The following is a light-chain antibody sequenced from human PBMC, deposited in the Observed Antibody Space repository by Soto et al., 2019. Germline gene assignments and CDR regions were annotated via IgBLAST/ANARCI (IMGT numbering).Light chain of an antibody. CDR1: QGISSY. J-gene: IGKJ4*01. Sequence: DIQLTQSPSFLSASVGDRVTITCRASQGISSYLAWYQQKPGKAPKLLIYAVSTLQSGVPSRFSGSGSGTEFTLTISSLQPEDFATYYCQHLNSYPSLTFGGGTKVEIK. CDR3: QHLNSYPSLT. V-gene: IGKV1-9*01. CDR2: AVS.